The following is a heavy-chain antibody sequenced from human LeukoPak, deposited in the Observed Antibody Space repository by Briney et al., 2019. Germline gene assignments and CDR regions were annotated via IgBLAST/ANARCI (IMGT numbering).Heavy chain of an antibody. D-gene: IGHD2-21*02. CDR3: ARLTLQYYFDY. J-gene: IGHJ4*02. CDR1: GGSISSSSYY. V-gene: IGHV4-39*07. Sequence: SETLCLTCTVSGGSISSSSYYWGWIRQPPGKGLEWIGSIYYSGSTYYNPSLKSRVTISVDTSKNQFSLKLSSVTAADTAVYYCARLTLQYYFDYWGQGTLVTVSS. CDR2: IYYSGST.